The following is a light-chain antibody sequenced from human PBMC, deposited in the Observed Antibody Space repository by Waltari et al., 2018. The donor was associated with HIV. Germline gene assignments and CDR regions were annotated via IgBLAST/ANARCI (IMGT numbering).Light chain of an antibody. CDR3: QAWDSSTVI. J-gene: IGLJ2*01. CDR2: QDN. CDR1: RLGDKY. V-gene: IGLV3-1*01. Sequence: SYELIQPPSVSVSPGPTAFITCSGDRLGDKYVSWYQLRPGQSPVLVIYQDNKRPSGIPERFSGSNSANTATLTVSETQTIDEADYYCQAWDSSTVIFGGGTKMTVL.